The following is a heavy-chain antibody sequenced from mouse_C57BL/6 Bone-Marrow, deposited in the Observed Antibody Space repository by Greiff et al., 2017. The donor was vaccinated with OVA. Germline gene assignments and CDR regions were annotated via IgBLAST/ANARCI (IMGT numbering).Heavy chain of an antibody. CDR2: INPYNGGT. J-gene: IGHJ2*01. V-gene: IGHV1-19*01. Sequence: DVQLQESGPVLVKPGASVKMSCKASGYTFTDYYMNWVKQSHGKSLEWIGVINPYNGGTSYNQKFKGKATLTVDKSSSTAYMELNSLTSEDSAVYYCARIKGGYYFDYWGQGTTLTVSS. D-gene: IGHD1-3*01. CDR1: GYTFTDYY. CDR3: ARIKGGYYFDY.